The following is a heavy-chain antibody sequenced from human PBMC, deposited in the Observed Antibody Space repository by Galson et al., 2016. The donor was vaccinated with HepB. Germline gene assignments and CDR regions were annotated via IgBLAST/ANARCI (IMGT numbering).Heavy chain of an antibody. CDR3: ATGIGVAGKMDYYYMDV. CDR1: GASISDTEYY. V-gene: IGHV4-39*01. CDR2: MYHTEDT. J-gene: IGHJ6*03. D-gene: IGHD6-19*01. Sequence: SETLSLTCTVSGASISDTEYYWGWIRQPPGRGLEWIGSMYHTEDTYYNPSLKSRVTISVDTSKNQFSLRLNSVTAADTGVYYCATGIGVAGKMDYYYMDVWGKGTTVTVSS.